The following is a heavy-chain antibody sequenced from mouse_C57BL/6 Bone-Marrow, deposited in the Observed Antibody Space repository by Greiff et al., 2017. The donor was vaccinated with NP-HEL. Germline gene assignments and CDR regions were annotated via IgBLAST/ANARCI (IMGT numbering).Heavy chain of an antibody. CDR1: GYSFTSYY. D-gene: IGHD1-1*01. CDR3: ARDGILSGYFDY. J-gene: IGHJ2*01. V-gene: IGHV1-66*01. CDR2: IYPGSGNT. Sequence: QVQLKESGPELVKPGASVKISCKASGYSFTSYYIHWVKQRPGQGLEWIGWIYPGSGNTKYNEKFKGKATLTADTSSSTAYMQLSSLTSEDSAVYYCARDGILSGYFDYWGQGTTLTVSS.